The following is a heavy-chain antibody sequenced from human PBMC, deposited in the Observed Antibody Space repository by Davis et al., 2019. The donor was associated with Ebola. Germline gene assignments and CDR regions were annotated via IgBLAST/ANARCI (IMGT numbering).Heavy chain of an antibody. D-gene: IGHD2-15*01. V-gene: IGHV5-51*01. CDR2: IYPGDSDT. J-gene: IGHJ2*01. CDR1: GYSFTSYW. CDR3: ARHVAGSDWYFDL. Sequence: GESLKISCKASGYSFTSYWIGWVRQMPGKGLEWMGIIYPGDSDTRYSPSFQGQVTITADKSISTAYLQWSSLKASDTAMYCCARHVAGSDWYFDLWGRGTLVTVSS.